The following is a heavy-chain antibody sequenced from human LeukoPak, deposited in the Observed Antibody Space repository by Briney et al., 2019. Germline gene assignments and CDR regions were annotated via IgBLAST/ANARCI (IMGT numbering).Heavy chain of an antibody. CDR1: GFNVGNYY. CDR3: ARDYGMVRGVISGMDV. J-gene: IGHJ6*02. CDR2: IFSGGDT. V-gene: IGHV3-53*01. Sequence: GGSLRLSCSASGFNVGNYYMSWVRQAPGKGLEWVSVIFSGGDTYYADFVKGRFTISRDNSRNTMYLEMDSLRAEDTAVYYCARDYGMVRGVISGMDVWGQGTTVTVSS. D-gene: IGHD3-10*01.